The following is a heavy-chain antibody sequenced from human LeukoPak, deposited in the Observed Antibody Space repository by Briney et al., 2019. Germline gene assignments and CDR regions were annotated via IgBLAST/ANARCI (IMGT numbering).Heavy chain of an antibody. V-gene: IGHV3-21*01. D-gene: IGHD3-22*01. Sequence: PGGSLRLSCAASRFTFSSYSMNWVRQAPGKGLEWVSSISSSSSYIYYADSVKGRFTISRDNAKNSLYLQMNSLRAEDTAVYYCARDSTSRITMIVVVILMGSYAFDIWGQGTMVTVSS. CDR3: ARDSTSRITMIVVVILMGSYAFDI. CDR1: RFTFSSYS. CDR2: ISSSSSYI. J-gene: IGHJ3*02.